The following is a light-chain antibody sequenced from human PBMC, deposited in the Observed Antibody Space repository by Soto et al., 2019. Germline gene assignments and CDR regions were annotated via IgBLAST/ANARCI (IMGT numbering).Light chain of an antibody. CDR1: QSISTY. J-gene: IGKJ5*01. CDR3: QQRSNWPPST. CDR2: DAS. Sequence: IVLTQSPATLSLSPVEIATLSCRAGQSISTYLAWYQQKPGQAPRLLIYDASNRATGIPARFSGSGSGTDFTLTISSLEPADFAVYYCQQRSNWPPSTFGQGTRLEIK. V-gene: IGKV3-11*01.